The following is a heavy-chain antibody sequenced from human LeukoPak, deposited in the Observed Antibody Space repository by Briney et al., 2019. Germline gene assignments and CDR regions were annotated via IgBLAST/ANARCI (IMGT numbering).Heavy chain of an antibody. D-gene: IGHD5/OR15-5a*01. CDR2: ISPDGSDT. Sequence: GGSLRLSCAASGFTFSYYWMYWVRQAPGKGPMWVSRISPDGSDTNYADSVKGRFTISRDNAKNMLYLQMNSLKPEDTAVYYCARDFSVPWGQGAPVTVSS. CDR3: ARDFSVP. CDR1: GFTFSYYW. J-gene: IGHJ1*01. V-gene: IGHV3-74*01.